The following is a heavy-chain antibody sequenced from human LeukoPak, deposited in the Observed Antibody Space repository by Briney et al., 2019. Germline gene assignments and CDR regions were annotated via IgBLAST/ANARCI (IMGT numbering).Heavy chain of an antibody. V-gene: IGHV4-34*12. CDR1: GGSFSGYY. CDR3: ARHRGSLYFFNS. Sequence: SETLSLTCAVYGGSFSGYYWSWIRQPPGKGLEWIGSIFFWGNTYYNPSLKSRVTISVDTSKNQFSLNLSSVTAADTSVYYCARHRGSLYFFNSWGQGALVTVSS. J-gene: IGHJ4*02. CDR2: IFFWGNT. D-gene: IGHD3-16*01.